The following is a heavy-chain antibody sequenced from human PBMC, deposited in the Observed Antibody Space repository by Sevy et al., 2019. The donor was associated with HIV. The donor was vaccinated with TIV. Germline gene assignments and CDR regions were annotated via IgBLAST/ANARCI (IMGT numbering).Heavy chain of an antibody. CDR2: TDYRSKWYN. CDR1: GDSVSSNSAA. D-gene: IGHD3-10*01. J-gene: IGHJ4*02. Sequence: SQTLSLTCAISGDSVSSNSAAWNWIRQSPSRGLEWLGRTDYRSKWYNDYAVSVKSRITINPDTSKNQFSLQLNSVTPEDTAVYYCARDVGRFGEFPYYFDYWGQGTLVTVSS. V-gene: IGHV6-1*01. CDR3: ARDVGRFGEFPYYFDY.